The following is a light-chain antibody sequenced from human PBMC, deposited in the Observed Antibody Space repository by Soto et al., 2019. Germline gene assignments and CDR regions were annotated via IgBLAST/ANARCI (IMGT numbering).Light chain of an antibody. CDR3: QHLQGYPRT. CDR2: TAS. J-gene: IGKJ1*01. CDR1: QGISSY. Sequence: DIQLTQSPSFLSTSVGDRVTITCRASQGISSYLAWYQQIPGKAPKLLIYTASTLQGGVPSRFSGSGSGTDFTLTISSLQPEDFATDYCQHLQGYPRTFGQGTKVEIK. V-gene: IGKV1-9*01.